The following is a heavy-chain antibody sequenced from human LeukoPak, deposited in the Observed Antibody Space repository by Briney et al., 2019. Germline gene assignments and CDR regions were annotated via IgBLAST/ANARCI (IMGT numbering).Heavy chain of an antibody. CDR2: ISGSGGST. J-gene: IGHJ4*02. V-gene: IGHV3-23*01. CDR3: AKSGWFGEDYFDY. CDR1: GITFSSYA. D-gene: IGHD3-10*01. Sequence: GGSLRLSCAASGITFSSYAMSWVRPAPGKGLEWVSGISGSGGSTYYANSVKGRFTISRDNSKNTLYLQMNSLRAEDTAMYYCAKSGWFGEDYFDYWGQGTLVTVSS.